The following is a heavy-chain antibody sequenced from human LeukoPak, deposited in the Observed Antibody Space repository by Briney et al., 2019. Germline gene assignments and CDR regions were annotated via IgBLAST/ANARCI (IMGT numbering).Heavy chain of an antibody. Sequence: GGSLRLSCAASGFTFSSYSMNWVRQAPGKGLEWVSYISSSSSTIYYADSVKGRFTISRDNAKNSLYLQMNSLRAEDTAVYYCASCLQYYYYGMDVWGQGTTVTVSS. J-gene: IGHJ6*02. CDR2: ISSSSSTI. CDR1: GFTFSSYS. D-gene: IGHD5/OR15-5a*01. CDR3: ASCLQYYYYGMDV. V-gene: IGHV3-48*04.